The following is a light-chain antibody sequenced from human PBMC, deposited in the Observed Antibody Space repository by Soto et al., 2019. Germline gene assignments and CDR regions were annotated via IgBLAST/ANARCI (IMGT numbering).Light chain of an antibody. V-gene: IGLV2-18*02. Sequence: QSALTQPPSVSGSPGQSVAISCTGTSSDVGSYNRVSWYQQPPGTAPKLMIYDVNNRPSGVPDRFSGSKSGNTASLTISGLQAEDEADYYCSSYTISSTYAFGTGTRSPS. CDR3: SSYTISSTYA. CDR1: SSDVGSYNR. J-gene: IGLJ1*01. CDR2: DVN.